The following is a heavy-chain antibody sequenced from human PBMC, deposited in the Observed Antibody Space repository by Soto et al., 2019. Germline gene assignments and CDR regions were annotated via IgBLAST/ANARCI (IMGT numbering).Heavy chain of an antibody. Sequence: EVQLVESGGGLVKPGGSLRLCCAASDFSFSNAWMNWVRQAPGKGLEWVGRIKRKIDGEATDYAGPVKGRFTVFRDDSKSALYLQMNSLKGDDTAVYYCTTGSVEGVWGQGTTVTVS. CDR1: DFSFSNAW. J-gene: IGHJ6*02. CDR3: TTGSVEGV. D-gene: IGHD2-15*01. CDR2: IKRKIDGEAT. V-gene: IGHV3-15*07.